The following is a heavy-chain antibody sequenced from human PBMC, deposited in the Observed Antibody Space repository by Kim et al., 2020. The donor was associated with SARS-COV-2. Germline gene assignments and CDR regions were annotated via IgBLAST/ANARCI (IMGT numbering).Heavy chain of an antibody. CDR3: ARDGGAGFFDY. D-gene: IGHD3-16*01. V-gene: IGHV3-74*01. CDR1: GFTFRSYW. Sequence: GGSLRLSCAASGFTFRSYWMHWVRQAPGKGLVWVARINSDGSSTSYADSVKGRFTISRDNAKNTLYLQMNSLRAEDTAVYYCARDGGAGFFDYWGQGTLVTVSS. CDR2: INSDGSST. J-gene: IGHJ4*02.